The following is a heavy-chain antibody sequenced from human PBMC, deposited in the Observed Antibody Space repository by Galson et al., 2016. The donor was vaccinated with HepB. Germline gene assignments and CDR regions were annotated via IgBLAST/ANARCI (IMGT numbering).Heavy chain of an antibody. CDR3: ATRSRGWDYFDY. D-gene: IGHD6-19*01. CDR2: LSGGSSYI. CDR1: GFTFRTYT. V-gene: IGHV3-21*01. Sequence: SLRLSCAASGFTFRTYTLNWVRQAPGKGLEWVSSLSGGSSYIYYADSVKGRFTISRDNAKNSLYLQMNSLRAEDTAGYYCATRSRGWDYFDYWGQGTLVTVSS. J-gene: IGHJ4*02.